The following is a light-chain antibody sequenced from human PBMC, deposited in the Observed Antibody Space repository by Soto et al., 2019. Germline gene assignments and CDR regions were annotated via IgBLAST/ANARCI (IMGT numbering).Light chain of an antibody. CDR3: QQYSHRPLT. V-gene: IGKV3-15*01. Sequence: EIVMTQSPGTLSVSPGGRATLSCRASQSVGNNLAWYQQKPGQAPRLLIYAASSRATGISARFTGSGSGTEFTLTGDSLQSEDFAVYFCQQYSHRPLTFGGGTKVEIK. CDR1: QSVGNN. J-gene: IGKJ4*01. CDR2: AAS.